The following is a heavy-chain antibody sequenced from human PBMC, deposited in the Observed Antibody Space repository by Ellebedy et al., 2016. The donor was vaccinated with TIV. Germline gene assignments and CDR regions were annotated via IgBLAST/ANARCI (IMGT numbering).Heavy chain of an antibody. D-gene: IGHD1-26*01. CDR3: ARDHLRVVGAKPGY. J-gene: IGHJ4*02. V-gene: IGHV1-2*02. CDR1: GYTFTGYY. CDR2: INPNSGGT. Sequence: ASVKVSXXASGYTFTGYYMHWVRQAPGQGLEWMGWINPNSGGTNYAQKFQGRVTMTRDTSISTAYMELGRLRSDDTAVYYCARDHLRVVGAKPGYWGQGTLVTVSS.